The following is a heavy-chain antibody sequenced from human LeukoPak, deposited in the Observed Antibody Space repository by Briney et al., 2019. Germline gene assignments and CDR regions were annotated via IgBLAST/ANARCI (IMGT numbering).Heavy chain of an antibody. CDR2: IYYSGST. CDR1: GGSISSSSYY. D-gene: IGHD3-3*01. Sequence: SETLSLTCTVSGGSISSSSYYWGWIRQPPGKGLEWIGSIYYSGSTYYNPSLKSRVTISVDTSKNQFSLKLSPVTAADTAVYYCARHYYDFWSGYLDWFDPWGQGTLVTVSS. J-gene: IGHJ5*02. V-gene: IGHV4-39*01. CDR3: ARHYYDFWSGYLDWFDP.